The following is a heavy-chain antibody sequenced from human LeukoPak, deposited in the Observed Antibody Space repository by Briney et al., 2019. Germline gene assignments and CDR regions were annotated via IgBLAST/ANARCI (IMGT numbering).Heavy chain of an antibody. D-gene: IGHD3-22*01. CDR2: ISSGVYST. CDR1: GFTFSSYA. Sequence: GGTQRLSCAASGFTFSSYAMSWVRQAPGKGLEWVSTISSGVYSTYYADSVQGRFTISRDNSKNTLYLQMNSLRAEDTAVYYCARDYYDSSGYEVLYYFDYWGQGTLVTVSS. J-gene: IGHJ4*02. V-gene: IGHV3-23*01. CDR3: ARDYYDSSGYEVLYYFDY.